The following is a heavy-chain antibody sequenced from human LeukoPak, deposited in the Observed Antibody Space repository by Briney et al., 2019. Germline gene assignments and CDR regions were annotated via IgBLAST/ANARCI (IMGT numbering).Heavy chain of an antibody. CDR2: IYYSGST. CDR3: ARHISRVMIVSF. CDR1: GGSISSYH. V-gene: IGHV4-59*08. J-gene: IGHJ4*02. Sequence: SETLSLTCTVSGGSISSYHWSWIRQPPGKGLEWIGNIYYSGSTNYNPSLKSRVTISAETSKNQFSLKLRSVTAADTAVYYCARHISRVMIVSFWGQGTLVTVSS. D-gene: IGHD3-22*01.